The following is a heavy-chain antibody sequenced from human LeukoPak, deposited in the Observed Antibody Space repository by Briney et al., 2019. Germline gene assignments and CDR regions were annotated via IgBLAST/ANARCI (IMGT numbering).Heavy chain of an antibody. CDR2: INPSGGST. V-gene: IGHV1-46*01. D-gene: IGHD1-7*01. J-gene: IGHJ4*02. CDR3: AIRGSGWNYVFDY. CDR1: GYTFTSYY. Sequence: ASVKVSCKASGYTFTSYYMHWVRQAPGQGLEWMGIINPSGGSTSYAQKFQGRVTMTRDASASTVYMELSSLRSEDTAVYYCAIRGSGWNYVFDYWGQGTLVTVSS.